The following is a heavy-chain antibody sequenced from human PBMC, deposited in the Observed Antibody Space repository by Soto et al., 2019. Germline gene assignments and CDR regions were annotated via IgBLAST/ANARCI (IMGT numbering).Heavy chain of an antibody. CDR1: GFTFSSYA. CDR2: ISGSGTTT. D-gene: IGHD6-19*01. V-gene: IGHV3-23*01. J-gene: IGHJ1*01. CDR3: AKDRGGWYLRPEYFQH. Sequence: GGSLRLSCAASGFTFSSYAMTWVRQAPGKGLEWVSTISGSGTTTFYADSVKGRFTISRDHSKKTLYLQMSSLRAEDAAVYYCAKDRGGWYLRPEYFQHWGQGTLVTVSS.